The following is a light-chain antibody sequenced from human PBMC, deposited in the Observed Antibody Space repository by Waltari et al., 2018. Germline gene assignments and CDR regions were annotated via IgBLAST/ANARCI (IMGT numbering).Light chain of an antibody. CDR1: QGINKE. CDR2: AAS. CDR3: QQDYGSPYS. Sequence: DIQMTQSPSSLSASVGDRFTVTCRASQGINKELTWYQQKPGKAPTLLIFAASNLQTGVSSRFSGSGSGTDFTLIISSLQPEDVATYYCQQDYGSPYSFGQGTKVEIK. J-gene: IGKJ2*03. V-gene: IGKV1-27*01.